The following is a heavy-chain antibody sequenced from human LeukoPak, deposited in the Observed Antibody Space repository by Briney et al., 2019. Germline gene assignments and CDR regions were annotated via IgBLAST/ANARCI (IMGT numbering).Heavy chain of an antibody. CDR1: GGSISSYY. CDR3: ARVGGYYDPARFDP. J-gene: IGHJ5*02. Sequence: SETLSLTCTVSGGSISSYYWSWIRQPAGKGLEWIGRIYTSGSTNYNPSLKSRVTMSVDTSKNQFSLKLSSVTAADTAVYYCARVGGYYDPARFDPWGQGTLVTVCS. D-gene: IGHD3-22*01. V-gene: IGHV4-4*07. CDR2: IYTSGST.